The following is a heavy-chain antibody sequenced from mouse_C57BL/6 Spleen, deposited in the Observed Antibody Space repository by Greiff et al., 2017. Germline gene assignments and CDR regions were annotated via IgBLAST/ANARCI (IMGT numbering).Heavy chain of an antibody. CDR3: EIKRWDFAWFAY. D-gene: IGHD4-1*01. CDR1: GYTFTSYW. Sequence: QVQLQQPGAELVKPGASVKMSCKASGYTFTSYWITWVKQRPGQGLEWIGDIYPGSGSTNYNEKFKSKATLTVDTSSSTAYMQLSSLTSEDSAVYYCEIKRWDFAWFAYWGQGTLVTVAA. CDR2: IYPGSGST. V-gene: IGHV1-55*01. J-gene: IGHJ3*01.